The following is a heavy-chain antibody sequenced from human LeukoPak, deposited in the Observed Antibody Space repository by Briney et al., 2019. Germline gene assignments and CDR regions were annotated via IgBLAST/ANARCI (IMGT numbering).Heavy chain of an antibody. J-gene: IGHJ1*01. CDR1: GFTFSNSA. V-gene: IGHV3-30-3*01. Sequence: GGSLRLSCAASGFTFSNSAMHWVRQAPGKGLEWVSVISYDGIIKYYADSVKGRFTISRDNSKNTLYLQMNSLRAEDTAVYYCASLTLYSSSWSEYFQHWGQGTLVTVSS. CDR2: ISYDGIIK. D-gene: IGHD6-13*01. CDR3: ASLTLYSSSWSEYFQH.